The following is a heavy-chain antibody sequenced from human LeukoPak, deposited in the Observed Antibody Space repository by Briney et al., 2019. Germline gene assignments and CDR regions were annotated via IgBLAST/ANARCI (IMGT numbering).Heavy chain of an antibody. Sequence: SETLSLTCTVSGGSISSYYWRWIRQPPGKGLAWVGYIYYDGTTNYNPSLKSRVTISVDTSKNQFSLKLSSVTAADTALYYCARHSRTYYDFDYWGQGTLVTVSS. D-gene: IGHD1-26*01. V-gene: IGHV4-59*08. CDR1: GGSISSYY. J-gene: IGHJ4*02. CDR3: ARHSRTYYDFDY. CDR2: IYYDGTT.